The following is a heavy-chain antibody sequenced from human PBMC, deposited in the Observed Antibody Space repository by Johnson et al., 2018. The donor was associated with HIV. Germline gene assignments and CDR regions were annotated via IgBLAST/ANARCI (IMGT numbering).Heavy chain of an antibody. CDR2: IKSKTDGGTT. Sequence: VQLVESGGGLVKPGGSLRLSCAASGFTFSNAWMSWVRQAPGKGLEWVGRIKSKTDGGTTDYAAPVKGRFTISRDDSKNTLYLQMNSLKTDDTGVYYCWAQWTVITFGGPSAFDIWGQGTVVTVSS. CDR3: WAQWTVITFGGPSAFDI. CDR1: GFTFSNAW. V-gene: IGHV3-15*01. D-gene: IGHD3-16*01. J-gene: IGHJ3*02.